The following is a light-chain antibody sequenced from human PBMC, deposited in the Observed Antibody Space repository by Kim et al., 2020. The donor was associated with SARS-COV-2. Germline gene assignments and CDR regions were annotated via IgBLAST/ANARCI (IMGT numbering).Light chain of an antibody. CDR1: KLGDKY. J-gene: IGLJ2*01. CDR2: QDN. Sequence: VSPGQTASIPCSGDKLGDKYACWYQQKPGQSPVLVIYQDNKRPSGIPERFSGSNSGNTATLTISGTQAMDEADYYCQAWDSSTAVFGGGTQLTVL. V-gene: IGLV3-1*01. CDR3: QAWDSSTAV.